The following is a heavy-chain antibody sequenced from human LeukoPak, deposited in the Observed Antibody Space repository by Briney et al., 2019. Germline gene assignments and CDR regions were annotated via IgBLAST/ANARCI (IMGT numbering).Heavy chain of an antibody. V-gene: IGHV1-18*01. Sequence: GASVKVSCKASGYTFTSFGISWVRQAPGQGHEWTGWIGAYNGNTNYAQKFQGRVTMTTDTSTSTAYMELRSLRSDDTAVYYCAREKNYGMDVWGQGTTVTVSS. CDR3: AREKNYGMDV. CDR1: GYTFTSFG. CDR2: IGAYNGNT. D-gene: IGHD2/OR15-2a*01. J-gene: IGHJ6*02.